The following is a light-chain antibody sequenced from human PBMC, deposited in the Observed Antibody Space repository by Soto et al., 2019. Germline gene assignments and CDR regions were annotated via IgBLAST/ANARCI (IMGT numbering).Light chain of an antibody. Sequence: DIKMTRSRSTLYGSVGNRVTITCRASQTISSWLAWYQQKPGKAPKLLIYKASTLKSGVPSRFSGSGSGTEFTLTISSLQPDDFATYYCQHYSSYSEAFGQGTKVDIK. V-gene: IGKV1-5*03. CDR1: QTISSW. J-gene: IGKJ1*01. CDR2: KAS. CDR3: QHYSSYSEA.